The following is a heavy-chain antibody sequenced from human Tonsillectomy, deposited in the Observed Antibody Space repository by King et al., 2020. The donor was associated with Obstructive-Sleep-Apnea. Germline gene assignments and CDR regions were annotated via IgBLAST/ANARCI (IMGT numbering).Heavy chain of an antibody. V-gene: IGHV4-59*01. Sequence: VQLQESGPGLVKPSETLALTCTVSSGSISTYYWSWIRQPPGKGLEWIGYIYHSGRTNYNPSLKSQVTISVDTSKNQFSLKLSSVTAADTAVYYCARGDTIFGMAVQNWFDPWGQGTLVTVSS. CDR2: IYHSGRT. J-gene: IGHJ5*02. D-gene: IGHD3-3*01. CDR3: ARGDTIFGMAVQNWFDP. CDR1: SGSISTYY.